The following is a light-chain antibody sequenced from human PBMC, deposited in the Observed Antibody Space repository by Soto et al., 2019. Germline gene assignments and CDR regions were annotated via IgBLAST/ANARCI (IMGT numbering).Light chain of an antibody. Sequence: EIVMTQSPATLSVSPGEIATLSCRASQSVSSNLARYQQKPGQTPKLLIYVASTRATGIPARFSGSGSVIEFTLTISSLQSEDFAVYYCQQYYVWPLTFGGGTKVEFK. CDR1: QSVSSN. CDR3: QQYYVWPLT. V-gene: IGKV3-15*01. CDR2: VAS. J-gene: IGKJ4*01.